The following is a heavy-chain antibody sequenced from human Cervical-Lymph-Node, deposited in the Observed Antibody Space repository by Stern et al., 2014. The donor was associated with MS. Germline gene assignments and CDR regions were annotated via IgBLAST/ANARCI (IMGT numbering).Heavy chain of an antibody. D-gene: IGHD2-21*01. J-gene: IGHJ6*02. Sequence: QVQLVESGAEVKKPGASVKVSCQASGYIFTNFDVTWVRQAPGQGLEWMGWMSPNSGSTAYAQNFQDRVTMTRDTSMNTAYMELTALTPEDTAIYYCARFSDSLIALGVWGQGTTVIVSS. CDR2: MSPNSGST. CDR3: ARFSDSLIALGV. CDR1: GYIFTNFD. V-gene: IGHV1-8*01.